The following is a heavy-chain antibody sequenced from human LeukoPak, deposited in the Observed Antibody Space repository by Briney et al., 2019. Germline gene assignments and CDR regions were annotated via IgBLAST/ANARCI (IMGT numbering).Heavy chain of an antibody. J-gene: IGHJ5*02. D-gene: IGHD3-22*01. CDR3: ARDLKGNYDSSPDWFDP. CDR2: INPNSGGT. CDR1: GYTFTGYY. V-gene: IGHV1-2*02. Sequence: ASVKVSCKASGYTFTGYYMHWVRQAPGQGLEWMGWINPNSGGTNYAQKFQGRVTMTRDTSISTAYMELSRLRSDDTAVYYCARDLKGNYDSSPDWFDPWGQGTLVTVSS.